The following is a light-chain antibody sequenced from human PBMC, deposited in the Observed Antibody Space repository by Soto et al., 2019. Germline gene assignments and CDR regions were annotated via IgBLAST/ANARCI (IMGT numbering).Light chain of an antibody. J-gene: IGKJ5*01. CDR3: QHSYSMPIA. Sequence: DIQMTQSPSCVSASVGDRVTITCRASQAISSWLAWYQQKPGRAPKLLIYSASSLQNGAPSRFTGSGSGTEFTLTITSLHPDDTAIYYCQHSYSMPIAFGQGTRLEIK. CDR2: SAS. CDR1: QAISSW. V-gene: IGKV1-12*01.